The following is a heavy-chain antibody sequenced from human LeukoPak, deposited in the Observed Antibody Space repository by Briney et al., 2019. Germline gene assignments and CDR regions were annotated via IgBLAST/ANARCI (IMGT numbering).Heavy chain of an antibody. D-gene: IGHD1-14*01. CDR2: IYTSGST. CDR1: GGSISSGSYH. CDR3: ARDRKYYYHMDV. V-gene: IGHV4-61*02. Sequence: PSETLSLTCTVSGGSISSGSYHWSWIRQPAGKGLEWIGRIYTSGSTNYNPSLKSRVTISVDTSKNQFSLNLSSVTAADTAVYYCARDRKYYYHMDVWGKGTTVTVSS. J-gene: IGHJ6*04.